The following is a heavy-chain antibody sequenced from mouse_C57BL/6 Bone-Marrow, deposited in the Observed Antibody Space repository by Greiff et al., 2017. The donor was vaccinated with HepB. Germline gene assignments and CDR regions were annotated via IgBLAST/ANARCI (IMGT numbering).Heavy chain of an antibody. V-gene: IGHV5-16*01. D-gene: IGHD2-12*01. J-gene: IGHJ2*01. CDR1: GFTFSDYY. CDR3: ARESLRRYYFDY. Sequence: EVQLVESEGGLVQPGSSMKLSCTASGFTFSDYYMAWVCQVPEKGLEWVANINYDGSSTYYLDSLKSRFIISRDNAKNILYLQMSSLKSEDTATYYCARESLRRYYFDYWGQGTTLTVSS. CDR2: INYDGSST.